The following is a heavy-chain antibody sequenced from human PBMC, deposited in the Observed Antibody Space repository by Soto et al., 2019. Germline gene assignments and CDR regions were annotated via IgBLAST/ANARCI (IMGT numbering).Heavy chain of an antibody. V-gene: IGHV4-61*01. Sequence: PXETLSLTCTVSGGSVSNGSYYWSWIRQPPGKGLEWIGYIHYSGSSYSNPSLKSRVTISADTSKNQFSLRLTSVTAADTAVYFCARATPAGSADFWGQGTLVTVSS. J-gene: IGHJ4*02. D-gene: IGHD2-2*01. CDR2: IHYSGSS. CDR1: GGSVSNGSYY. CDR3: ARATPAGSADF.